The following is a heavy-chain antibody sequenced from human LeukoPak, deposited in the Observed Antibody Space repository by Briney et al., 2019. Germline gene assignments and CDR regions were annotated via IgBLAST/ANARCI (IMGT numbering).Heavy chain of an antibody. Sequence: PSETLSLTCTVSGGSISSYYWSWIRQPAGKGLEWIGRVYTSGSTNYNPSHKSRVTMSVDTSMNRFSLKLNSVTAADTAVYYCARDGDADPQFRMDVWGQGTTVTVSS. V-gene: IGHV4-4*07. CDR1: GGSISSYY. CDR2: VYTSGST. J-gene: IGHJ6*02. D-gene: IGHD7-27*01. CDR3: ARDGDADPQFRMDV.